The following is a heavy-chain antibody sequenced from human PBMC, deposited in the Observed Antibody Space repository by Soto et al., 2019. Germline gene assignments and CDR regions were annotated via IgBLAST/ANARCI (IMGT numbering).Heavy chain of an antibody. Sequence: PSETLSLTCTVSGGSISSYYWSWIRQPPGKGLEWIGYIYYSGSTNYNPSLKSRVTISVDTSKNQFSLKLSSVTAADTAVYYCARGNYDFWSGYYSDYWGQGTLVTVSS. CDR3: ARGNYDFWSGYYSDY. CDR1: GGSISSYY. D-gene: IGHD3-3*01. V-gene: IGHV4-59*01. CDR2: IYYSGST. J-gene: IGHJ4*02.